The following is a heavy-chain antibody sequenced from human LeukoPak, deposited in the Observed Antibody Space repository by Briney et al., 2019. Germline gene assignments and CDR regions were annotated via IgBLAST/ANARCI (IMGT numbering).Heavy chain of an antibody. CDR1: GDSFSSGY. CDR2: IYANGNA. Sequence: KPSETLSLACALSGDSFSSGYWSWIRQPAGKGLEWLGRIYANGNAHYNPSLKSRVVMSIDTSNNNFSLRLSLVTAADTAIYFCASSPDTGGYTRGFDSWGQGTLVTVSS. CDR3: ASSPDTGGYTRGFDS. V-gene: IGHV4-4*07. J-gene: IGHJ4*02. D-gene: IGHD1-26*01.